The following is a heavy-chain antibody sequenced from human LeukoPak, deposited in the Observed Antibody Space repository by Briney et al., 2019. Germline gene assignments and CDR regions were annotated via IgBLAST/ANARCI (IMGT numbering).Heavy chain of an antibody. D-gene: IGHD3-10*01. V-gene: IGHV3-13*01. CDR3: SSYYL. CDR2: IGTAGDT. Sequence: PGGSLRLSCAASGFTFSRYDMHWVRQAPGKGLEWVSAIGTAGDTYYSGSVKGRFTISRENAKDSLFLQMNSLRAGDTAVYYCSSYYLWGRGTLVTVSS. J-gene: IGHJ2*01. CDR1: GFTFSRYD.